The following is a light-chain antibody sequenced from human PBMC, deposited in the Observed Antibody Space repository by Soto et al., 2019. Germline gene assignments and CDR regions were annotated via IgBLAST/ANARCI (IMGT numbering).Light chain of an antibody. V-gene: IGLV2-14*01. J-gene: IGLJ2*01. CDR1: SSDVGTYNY. CDR3: SSYTGSSTSVV. Sequence: QSALTQPASVSGSPGQSITISCTGTSSDVGTYNYVSWYQQHPGKAPKLMIYDVSNRPSGVSDRFSGSKSGNTASLTISGLPAEDEADYYCSSYTGSSTSVVFGGGTKLTVL. CDR2: DVS.